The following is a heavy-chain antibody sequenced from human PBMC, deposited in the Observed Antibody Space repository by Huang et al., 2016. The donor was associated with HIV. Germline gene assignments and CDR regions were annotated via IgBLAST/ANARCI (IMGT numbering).Heavy chain of an antibody. Sequence: LSLTCTVSGGSISTYYWNWSRQSPGKGLEWIGHISARVITNYNLFLKSRVTMSVDTSNNQFSLRLNSVTAADTAIYYCARDMVLESGYSRDAFDIWGQVTMVTVSS. J-gene: IGHJ3*02. D-gene: IGHD3-3*01. V-gene: IGHV4-4*07. CDR3: ARDMVLESGYSRDAFDI. CDR2: ISARVIT. CDR1: GGSISTYY.